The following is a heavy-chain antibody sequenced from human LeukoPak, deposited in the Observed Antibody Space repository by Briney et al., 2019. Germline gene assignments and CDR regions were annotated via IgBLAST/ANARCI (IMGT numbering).Heavy chain of an antibody. CDR2: VWDNGINK. D-gene: IGHD3-16*01. CDR1: GFTFSRYG. J-gene: IGHJ6*04. V-gene: IGHV3-33*06. Sequence: GRSLTLSCAASGFTFSRYGVHWVRQAPGKGLEWVAVVWDNGINKFYADSMKGRFTISRDNSKHTLSLHMNSLRAEATAVYYCVKEPAPYSLGDAWGKGTTVTVSS. CDR3: VKEPAPYSLGDA.